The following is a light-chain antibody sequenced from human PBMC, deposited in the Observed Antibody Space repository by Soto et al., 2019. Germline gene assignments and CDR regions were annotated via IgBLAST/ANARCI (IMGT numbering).Light chain of an antibody. Sequence: QSALTQPPSASGSPGQSVTISCTGTSSDVGGYKYVSWYQQHPGKAPTLMIFEVSKRPSGVPDRFSGSKSGNTASLTVSGLQAEDVAAYYCCSCAGSNNLVVGGGTKLIVL. CDR1: SSDVGGYKY. CDR2: EVS. J-gene: IGLJ2*01. V-gene: IGLV2-8*01. CDR3: CSCAGSNNLV.